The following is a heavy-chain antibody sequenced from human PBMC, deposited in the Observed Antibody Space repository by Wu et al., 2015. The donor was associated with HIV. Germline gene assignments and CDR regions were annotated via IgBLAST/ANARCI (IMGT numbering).Heavy chain of an antibody. CDR2: IHPSVGSP. CDR3: ARSYCSGDCYADY. CDR1: GYIFSAYY. J-gene: IGHJ4*02. D-gene: IGHD2-21*02. V-gene: IGHV1-46*01. Sequence: LVQSGAEVRKPGASVKVSCKASGYIFSAYYMHWVRQVPGQGLEWMGIIHPSVGSPMYAQKFQGRVTMTRDTSTGTVYLELSTLRSEDSALYYCARSYCSGDCYADYWGQGTLVTVSS.